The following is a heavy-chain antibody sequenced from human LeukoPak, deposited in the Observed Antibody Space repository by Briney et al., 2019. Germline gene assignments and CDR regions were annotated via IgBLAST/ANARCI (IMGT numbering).Heavy chain of an antibody. Sequence: QAGGSLRLSCAASGFTLSDYYMSWIRQAPGKGLEWVSAISGSGGSTYYADSVKGRFTISRDNSKNTLYLQMNSLRAEDTAVYYCAHSPTYGTIVVVPRSYFDYWGQGTLVTVSS. CDR2: ISGSGGST. V-gene: IGHV3-23*01. CDR1: GFTLSDYY. J-gene: IGHJ4*02. D-gene: IGHD3-22*01. CDR3: AHSPTYGTIVVVPRSYFDY.